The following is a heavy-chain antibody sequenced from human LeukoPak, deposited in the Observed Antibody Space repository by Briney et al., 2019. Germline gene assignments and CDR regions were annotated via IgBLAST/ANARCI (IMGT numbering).Heavy chain of an antibody. D-gene: IGHD2-2*02. CDR3: AKGHHCSSTSCYSGLYNWFDP. V-gene: IGHV3-9*01. CDR1: GFTFDDYA. J-gene: IGHJ5*02. CDR2: ISWNSGSI. Sequence: GGPLRLSCAASGFTFDDYAMHWVRQAPGKGLEWVSGISWNSGSIGYADSVKGRFTISRDNAKNSLYLQMNSLRAEDTALYYCAKGHHCSSTSCYSGLYNWFDPWGQGTLVTVSS.